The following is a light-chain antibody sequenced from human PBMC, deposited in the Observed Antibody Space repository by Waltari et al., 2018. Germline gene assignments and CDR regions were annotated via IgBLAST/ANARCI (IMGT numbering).Light chain of an antibody. CDR3: GTWDSSLTIVV. CDR2: GDN. Sequence: QAVLTQPPSVSAAPGQRVTISCSAAGSDIINNYVSWYQQLPGTAPKLLIYGDNNRASGIPDRFSASRSGTSSTLGITGLQTGDEADYFCGTWDSSLTIVVFGGGTKLTVL. J-gene: IGLJ2*01. CDR1: GSDIINNY. V-gene: IGLV1-51*01.